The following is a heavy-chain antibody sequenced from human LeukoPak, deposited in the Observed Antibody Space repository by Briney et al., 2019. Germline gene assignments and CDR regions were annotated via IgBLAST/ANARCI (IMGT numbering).Heavy chain of an antibody. CDR3: VRDLRKTGYMDV. Sequence: SETLPLTCTVSGGSISSYYWSWIRQPAGKGLEWIGRIYTSGSTNYNPSLKSRVTMSVDTSKNQFSLKLSSVTAADTAVYYCVRDLRKTGYMDVWGKGTTVTVSS. CDR2: IYTSGST. V-gene: IGHV4-4*07. D-gene: IGHD1-14*01. CDR1: GGSISSYY. J-gene: IGHJ6*03.